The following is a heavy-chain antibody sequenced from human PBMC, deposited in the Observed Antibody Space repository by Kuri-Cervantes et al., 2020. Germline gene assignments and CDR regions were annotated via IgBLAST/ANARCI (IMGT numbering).Heavy chain of an antibody. V-gene: IGHV4-31*01. D-gene: IGHD3-9*01. CDR3: ARFGDYDILTGFDY. Sequence: LRLSCTVSGGSISSGGYYWSWIRQHPGKGLEWIGYIYYSGSTYYNPSLKSLVTISVDTSKNQFSLKLSSVTAADTAVYYCARFGDYDILTGFDYWGQGTLVTVSS. CDR2: IYYSGST. CDR1: GGSISSGGYY. J-gene: IGHJ4*02.